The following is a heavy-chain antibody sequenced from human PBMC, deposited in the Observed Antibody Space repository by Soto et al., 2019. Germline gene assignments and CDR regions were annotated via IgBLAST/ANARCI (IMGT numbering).Heavy chain of an antibody. CDR2: IWYDGSNK. J-gene: IGHJ4*02. D-gene: IGHD1-26*01. Sequence: GGSLRLSCAASGFIFSSYGMHWVRQAPGKGLEWVAVIWYDGSNKYYADSVKGRFTISRDNSKNTLYLQMNSLRAEDTAVYYCARAWGGSYYDNYFDYWGQGTLVTVSS. CDR1: GFIFSSYG. V-gene: IGHV3-33*01. CDR3: ARAWGGSYYDNYFDY.